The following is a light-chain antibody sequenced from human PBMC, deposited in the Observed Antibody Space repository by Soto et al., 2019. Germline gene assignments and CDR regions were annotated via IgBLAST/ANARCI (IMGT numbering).Light chain of an antibody. CDR3: QQSYSTPPWT. Sequence: DIQMTQSPSSLSASVGDRVPITCRASQSISSYLNWYQQNPGKAPKLLIYAASSLQSGVPSRFSGSGSGTDFTLTISSLQPEDFATYYCQQSYSTPPWTFGQGTKVDIK. CDR2: AAS. V-gene: IGKV1-39*01. J-gene: IGKJ1*01. CDR1: QSISSY.